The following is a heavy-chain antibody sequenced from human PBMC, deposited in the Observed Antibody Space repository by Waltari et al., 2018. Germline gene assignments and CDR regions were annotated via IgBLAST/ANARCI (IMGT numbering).Heavy chain of an antibody. Sequence: QVQLQESGPGLVKPSQTLSLTCTVSCGSISSGGYYWSWIRQHPGKGLEWIGYIYYSGSTYYNPSLKSLVTTSGDTSKNQFSLKLSPVTAADTAVYYSAREITVGQAVPWGQGTLVTVSS. J-gene: IGHJ5*02. CDR1: CGSISSGGYY. CDR2: IYYSGST. CDR3: AREITVGQAVP. D-gene: IGHD3-16*01. V-gene: IGHV4-31*01.